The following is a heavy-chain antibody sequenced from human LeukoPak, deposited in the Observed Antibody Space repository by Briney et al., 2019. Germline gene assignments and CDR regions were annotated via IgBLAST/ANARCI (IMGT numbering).Heavy chain of an antibody. V-gene: IGHV3-66*01. CDR1: GFTVSSNY. Sequence: GGSLRLSCAASGFTVSSNYMSWVRQAPGKGLEWVSVIYSGGSTYYADSVKGRFTISRDNSKNTLYLQMNSLRAEDTAVYYCAGGGGDSSGFRVDYWGQGTLVTVSS. D-gene: IGHD3-22*01. J-gene: IGHJ4*02. CDR3: AGGGGDSSGFRVDY. CDR2: IYSGGST.